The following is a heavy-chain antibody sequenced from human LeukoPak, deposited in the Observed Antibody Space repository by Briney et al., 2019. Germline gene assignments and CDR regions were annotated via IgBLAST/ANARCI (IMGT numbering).Heavy chain of an antibody. D-gene: IGHD1-26*01. J-gene: IGHJ4*02. CDR1: GGSISSSSYY. CDR2: IYYSGST. V-gene: IGHV4-39*07. CDR3: ARERLVGVTRGYYFDY. Sequence: PSETLSLTCTVSGGSISSSSYYWGWIRQPPGKGLEWIGSIYYSGSTYYNPSLKSRVTISVDKSKNQFSLKLSSVTAADTAVYFCARERLVGVTRGYYFDYWGQGTLVTVSS.